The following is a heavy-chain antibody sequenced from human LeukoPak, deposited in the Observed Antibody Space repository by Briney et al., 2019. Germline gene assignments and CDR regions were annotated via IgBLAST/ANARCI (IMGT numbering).Heavy chain of an antibody. J-gene: IGHJ3*01. CDR1: GYTFTGYY. CDR3: ARRESGAGGYSL. CDR2: INPNSGGT. Sequence: ASVKVSCKASGYTFTGYYMHWVRQAPGQGLGWMGWINPNSGGTNYAQKFQGRVTMTRDTSISTAYMELSRLRSDDTAVYYCARRESGAGGYSLWGQGTMVTVSS. V-gene: IGHV1-2*02. D-gene: IGHD2-15*01.